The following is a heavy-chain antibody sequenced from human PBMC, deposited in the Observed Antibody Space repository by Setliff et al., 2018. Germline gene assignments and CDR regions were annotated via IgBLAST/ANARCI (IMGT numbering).Heavy chain of an antibody. D-gene: IGHD2-21*01. J-gene: IGHJ4*02. CDR1: GFDCKTHW. V-gene: IGHV3-7*01. Sequence: PGGSLRLSCAASGFDCKTHWMDWARQAPGKGLEWVANIKEDGSQRNYVDAVRGRFTVSRDNARNLLYLQMNSLRVDDTAVYYCSSYLVSWGQGALVTVSS. CDR3: SSYLVS. CDR2: IKEDGSQR.